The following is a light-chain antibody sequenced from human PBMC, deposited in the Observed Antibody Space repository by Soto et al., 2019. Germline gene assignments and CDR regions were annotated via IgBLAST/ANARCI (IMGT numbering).Light chain of an antibody. CDR2: EVT. V-gene: IGLV2-23*02. Sequence: QSALTQPASLSGSPGQSIAISCTGTSSDVGAYNLVSWYQQHPGKAPKAVIYEVTKRPAGVSSRFSGSKSGNTASLTISGLQAEDEADYYCCSYAGGSALVFSGGTKVTVL. CDR3: CSYAGGSALV. J-gene: IGLJ3*02. CDR1: SSDVGAYNL.